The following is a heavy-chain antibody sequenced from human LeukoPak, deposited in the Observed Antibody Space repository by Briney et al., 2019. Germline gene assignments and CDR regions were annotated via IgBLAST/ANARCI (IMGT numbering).Heavy chain of an antibody. J-gene: IGHJ4*02. Sequence: GGSLRLSCAASGFTFSSYAMSWVRQAPGKGLEWVSAISGSGGSTFYADSVKGRFTISRDNSKNTLYLQVNSLRAEDTAVYYCAREVSEGFDFWGQGTLVTVSS. D-gene: IGHD3-22*01. CDR3: AREVSEGFDF. V-gene: IGHV3-23*01. CDR1: GFTFSSYA. CDR2: ISGSGGST.